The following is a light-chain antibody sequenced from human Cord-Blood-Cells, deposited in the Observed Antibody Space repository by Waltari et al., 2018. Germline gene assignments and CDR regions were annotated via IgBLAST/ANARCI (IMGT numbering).Light chain of an antibody. Sequence: TLSCRASQSVSSNLAWYQQKPGQAPRLLIYGASTRATGIPARFSGSGSGTEFTLTISSLQSEDFAVYYCQQYNNWPPLTFGGGTKVEIK. CDR2: GAS. J-gene: IGKJ4*01. V-gene: IGKV3-15*01. CDR3: QQYNNWPPLT. CDR1: QSVSSN.